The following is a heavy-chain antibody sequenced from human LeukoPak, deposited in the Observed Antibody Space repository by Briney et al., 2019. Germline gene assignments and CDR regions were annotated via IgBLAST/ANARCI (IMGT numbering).Heavy chain of an antibody. CDR2: INHSGST. Sequence: SETLSLTCTVSGDSISGYYWTWIRQPPGKGLEWIGEINHSGSTNYNPSLKSRVTISVDTSKNQFSLKLSSVTAADTAVYYCARGPRRFDPWGQGTLVTVSS. V-gene: IGHV4-34*01. CDR3: ARGPRRFDP. J-gene: IGHJ5*02. CDR1: GDSISGYY.